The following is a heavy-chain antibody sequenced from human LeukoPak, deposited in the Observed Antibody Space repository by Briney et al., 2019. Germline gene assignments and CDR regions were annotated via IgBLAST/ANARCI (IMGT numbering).Heavy chain of an antibody. CDR1: GGSIISYY. D-gene: IGHD4-17*01. CDR3: ARHGDYEGYFDY. J-gene: IGHJ4*02. Sequence: SETLSLTCTVSGGSIISYYWSWIRQPAGKGLEWIGRIYTSGSTNYNPSLKSRVTISVDKSKNQFSLKLSSVTAADTAVYYCARHGDYEGYFDYWGQGTLVTVSS. CDR2: IYTSGST. V-gene: IGHV4-4*07.